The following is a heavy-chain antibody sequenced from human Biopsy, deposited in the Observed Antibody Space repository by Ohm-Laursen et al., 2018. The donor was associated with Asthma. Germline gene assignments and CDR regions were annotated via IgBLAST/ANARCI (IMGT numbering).Heavy chain of an antibody. CDR1: GITLSSFS. CDR2: IKSKTDGGTT. CDR3: TTWFDSLDS. Sequence: SLRLSCAASGITLSSFSMNWVRQAPGKGLEWVALIKSKTDGGTTDYAAPVKGRFSISRDDSKNTLYLQMNSLKTEDTAVYYCTTWFDSLDSWGQGTLVTVSS. J-gene: IGHJ4*02. V-gene: IGHV3-15*01. D-gene: IGHD3-10*01.